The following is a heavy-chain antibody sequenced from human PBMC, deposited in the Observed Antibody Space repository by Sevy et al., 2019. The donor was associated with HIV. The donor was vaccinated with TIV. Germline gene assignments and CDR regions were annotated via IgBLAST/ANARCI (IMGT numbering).Heavy chain of an antibody. Sequence: GESLKISCKGSEYGYRTNWIGWVRQMPGKGLEWMGIIYPDDSDTRYSPSFQGQVTISADKSINTAYLQWNSLRASDSAMYYCARHHASYGVTGYYYYSGLDVWGQGTTVTVSS. D-gene: IGHD4-17*01. CDR1: EYGYRTNW. J-gene: IGHJ6*02. CDR3: ARHHASYGVTGYYYYSGLDV. CDR2: IYPDDSDT. V-gene: IGHV5-51*01.